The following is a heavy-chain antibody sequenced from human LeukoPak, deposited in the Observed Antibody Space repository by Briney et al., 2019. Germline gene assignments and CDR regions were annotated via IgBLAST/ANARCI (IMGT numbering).Heavy chain of an antibody. CDR1: GGSINSGGYY. D-gene: IGHD1-1*01. V-gene: IGHV4-31*03. Sequence: SETLSLTCTVSGGSINSGGYYWSWIRQHPGKGLEWIGYISHSGSTSYNPSLKSRVTISVDTSKNQFSLKLSSVTAADTAVYYCARGRGTGTVFFDYWGQGTLVTVSS. J-gene: IGHJ4*02. CDR3: ARGRGTGTVFFDY. CDR2: ISHSGST.